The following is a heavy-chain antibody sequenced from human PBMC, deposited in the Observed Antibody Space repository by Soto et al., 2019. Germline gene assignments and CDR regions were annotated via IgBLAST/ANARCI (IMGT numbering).Heavy chain of an antibody. CDR2: ISANGLNT. V-gene: IGHV3-23*01. CDR3: AKEMLASISRPFDS. D-gene: IGHD5-12*01. CDR1: GFTFVNFG. Sequence: VQLLESGGGLVQPGGSLRLSCVASGFTFVNFGMRWVRQAPGKGLEWVSSISANGLNTYYADSVKGRFTVSRDNYRNTVYLQMTSLRAEDTALYYCAKEMLASISRPFDSWGQGTLVTVSS. J-gene: IGHJ4*02.